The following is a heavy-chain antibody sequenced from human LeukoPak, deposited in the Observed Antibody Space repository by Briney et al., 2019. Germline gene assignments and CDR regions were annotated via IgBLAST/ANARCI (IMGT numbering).Heavy chain of an antibody. J-gene: IGHJ4*02. V-gene: IGHV1-24*01. CDR2: FDPEDGET. CDR1: GYTLTELS. CDR3: AKTPSIAVLPYYFDY. D-gene: IGHD6-19*01. Sequence: ASVKVSCKVSGYTLTELSMHWVRQAPGKGLEWMGGFDPEDGETIYAQKFQGRVTMTEDTSTDTAYMELSSLRSEDTALYYCAKTPSIAVLPYYFDYWGQGTLVTVSS.